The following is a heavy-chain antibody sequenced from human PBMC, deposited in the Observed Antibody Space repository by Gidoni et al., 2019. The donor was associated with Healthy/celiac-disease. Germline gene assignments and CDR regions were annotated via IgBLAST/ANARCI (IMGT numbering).Heavy chain of an antibody. Sequence: QVQLVQSGAEVKKPGASVLVSCKASGYTFTGYYMHWVGQAPGQGLEWMGWINPNSGGTNYAQKFQGWVTMTRDTSISTAYMELSRLRSDDTAVYYCARGDCSSTSCYNEGLENWFDPWGQGTLVTVSS. V-gene: IGHV1-2*04. CDR1: GYTFTGYY. J-gene: IGHJ5*02. CDR2: INPNSGGT. D-gene: IGHD2-2*02. CDR3: ARGDCSSTSCYNEGLENWFDP.